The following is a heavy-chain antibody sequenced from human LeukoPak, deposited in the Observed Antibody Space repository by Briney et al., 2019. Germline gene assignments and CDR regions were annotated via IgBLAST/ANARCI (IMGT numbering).Heavy chain of an antibody. D-gene: IGHD6-13*01. J-gene: IGHJ4*02. CDR1: VFTFSSYA. CDR2: ISGSGVAT. CDR3: AKDWGYSTSQGYYFDY. V-gene: IGHV3-23*01. Sequence: PGGSLRLSCAASVFTFSSYAVSWVRQAPGKGLEWVSSISGSGVATYSADSVKGRFTISRDNSKNTLYLQMNSLRAEDTAVYYCAKDWGYSTSQGYYFDYWGQGTVVTVSS.